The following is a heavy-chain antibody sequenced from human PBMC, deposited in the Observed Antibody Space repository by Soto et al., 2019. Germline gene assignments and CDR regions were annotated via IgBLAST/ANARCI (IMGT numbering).Heavy chain of an antibody. CDR1: GYTFTSYD. J-gene: IGHJ6*02. Sequence: ASVKVSCKASGYTFTSYDINWVRQATGQGLEWMGWMNPNSGNTGYAQKFQGRVTMTMSTSISTAYMELSRLRSEDTAVYYCAHAMVRGGMGYYYGMDVWGQGTTVTVSS. CDR2: MNPNSGNT. CDR3: AHAMVRGGMGYYYGMDV. D-gene: IGHD3-10*01. V-gene: IGHV1-8*01.